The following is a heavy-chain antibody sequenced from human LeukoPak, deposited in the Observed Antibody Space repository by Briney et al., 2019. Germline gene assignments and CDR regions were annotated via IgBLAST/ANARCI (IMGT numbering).Heavy chain of an antibody. V-gene: IGHV3-48*03. CDR1: GFAFSSYE. CDR2: ISSSGSPI. CDR3: ARARKDYGSGSYFFDY. J-gene: IGHJ4*02. Sequence: GGSLRLSCVASGFAFSSYEMNWVRQAPGKGLEWVSYISSSGSPIYYADSVKGRFTISRDNAKNSLYLQMNSLGAEDTALYYCARARKDYGSGSYFFDYWGQGTLVTVSS. D-gene: IGHD3-10*01.